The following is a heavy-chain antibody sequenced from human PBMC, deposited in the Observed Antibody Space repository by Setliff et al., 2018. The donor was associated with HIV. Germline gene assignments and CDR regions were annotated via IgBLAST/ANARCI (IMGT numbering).Heavy chain of an antibody. J-gene: IGHJ5*02. V-gene: IGHV3-23*01. Sequence: GGSLRLSCAASGFTFSRYAMTWVRQAPGKGLEWVSAISGSGFGSYYPDSVKGRFTISRGNSKNTLFLQMNSLRAEDTAVYYCAKDRRYYYGSGSYAAETWGQGTLVTVSS. CDR2: ISGSGFGS. CDR3: AKDRRYYYGSGSYAAET. CDR1: GFTFSRYA. D-gene: IGHD3-10*01.